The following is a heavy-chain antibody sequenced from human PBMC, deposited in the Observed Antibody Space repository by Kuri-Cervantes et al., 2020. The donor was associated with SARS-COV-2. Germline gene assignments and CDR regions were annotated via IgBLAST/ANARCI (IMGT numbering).Heavy chain of an antibody. J-gene: IGHJ6*03. CDR1: GFPFSSYS. CDR2: ISSSSSTI. V-gene: IGHV3-48*01. CDR3: SRTYDSSGSLYYYYYMDV. D-gene: IGHD3-22*01. Sequence: GESLKISCAASGFPFSSYSMNWVRQAPGKGLEWVSYISSSSSTIYYADSVKGRFTISRDNAKNSLYLQMNSLRAEDTAVYYCSRTYDSSGSLYYYYYMDVWGKGTTVTVSS.